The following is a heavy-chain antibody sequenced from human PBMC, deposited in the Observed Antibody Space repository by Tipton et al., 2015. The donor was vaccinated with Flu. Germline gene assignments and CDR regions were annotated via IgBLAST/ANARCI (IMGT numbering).Heavy chain of an antibody. CDR2: MNPNSGNT. CDR1: GYTFASYD. D-gene: IGHD6-13*01. J-gene: IGHJ5*02. Sequence: VQLVQSGAEVKKPGASVKVSCKASGYTFASYDINWVRQATGQGLEWMGWMNPNSGNTGYAQKFQGRVTMTRNTSISTAYMELSSLRSEDPAVYYCARGRHSSSWYEGWFDPWGQGTLVTVSS. V-gene: IGHV1-8*01. CDR3: ARGRHSSSWYEGWFDP.